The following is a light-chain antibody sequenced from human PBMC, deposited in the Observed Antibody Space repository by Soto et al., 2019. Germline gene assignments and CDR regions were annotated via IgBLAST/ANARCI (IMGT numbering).Light chain of an antibody. V-gene: IGKV3-15*01. CDR1: QSVSSN. CDR2: DAS. CDR3: QHYNNWPLYT. Sequence: EILLTQSPATLSVSPGERATLSCRTSQSVSSNFAWYQQKPGQAPRLLIYDASTRATGIPARFSGSGSGTAFTLTISSLQSEDFAVYYCQHYNNWPLYTFGQGTKLEIK. J-gene: IGKJ2*01.